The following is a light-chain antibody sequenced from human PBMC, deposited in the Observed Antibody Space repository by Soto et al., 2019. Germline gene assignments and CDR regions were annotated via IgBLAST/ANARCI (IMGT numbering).Light chain of an antibody. CDR1: QNISVW. Sequence: DIQMTQSPSTLSASVGDGVTITCRASQNISVWLAWYQQRPGKAPKFLIYDASSLETGVPSRFSGSGSGTEFTLTIRSLQPDDFATYYCQQYDSYPWTFGQGTKVEIK. CDR3: QQYDSYPWT. J-gene: IGKJ1*01. CDR2: DAS. V-gene: IGKV1-5*01.